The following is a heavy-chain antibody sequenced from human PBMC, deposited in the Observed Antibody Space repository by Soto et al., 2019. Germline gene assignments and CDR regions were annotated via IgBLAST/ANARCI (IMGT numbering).Heavy chain of an antibody. V-gene: IGHV1-24*01. CDR2: FDPEDGET. J-gene: IGHJ4*02. CDR1: GYTLTELS. D-gene: IGHD3-22*01. Sequence: ASVKVSCKVSGYTLTELSMHWVQQAPGKGIEWMGGFDPEDGETIYAQKFQGRVTMTEDTSTDTAYMELSSLRSEDTAVYYCATVYYYDSSGYYSGRYFDPWGQGTLVTVSS. CDR3: ATVYYYDSSGYYSGRYFDP.